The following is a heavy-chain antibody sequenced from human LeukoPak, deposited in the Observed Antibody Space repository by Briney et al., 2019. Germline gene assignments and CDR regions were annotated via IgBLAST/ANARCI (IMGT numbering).Heavy chain of an antibody. J-gene: IGHJ4*02. CDR1: GGSISSSSYY. CDR2: IYTSGST. V-gene: IGHV4-61*02. CDR3: ASEYCSSTSCPYDY. D-gene: IGHD2-2*01. Sequence: SETLSLTCTVSGGSISSSSYYWSWIRQPAGKGLEWIGRIYTSGSTNYNPSLKSRVTMSVDTSKNQFSLKLSSVTAADTAVYYCASEYCSSTSCPYDYWGQGTLVTVSS.